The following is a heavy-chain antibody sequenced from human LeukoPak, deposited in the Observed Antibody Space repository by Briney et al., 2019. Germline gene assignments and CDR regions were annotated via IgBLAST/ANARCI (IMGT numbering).Heavy chain of an antibody. CDR3: AKGFSSGWSCLDY. D-gene: IGHD6-19*01. J-gene: IGHJ4*02. CDR1: GFTFDDYA. CDR2: ISWNSGSI. V-gene: IGHV3-9*03. Sequence: GGSLRLSCAASGFTFDDYAMHWVRQAPGKGLEWVSGISWNSGSIGYADSVKGRFTISRDNAKNSLYLQMNSLRAEDMALYYCAKGFSSGWSCLDYWGQGTLVTVSP.